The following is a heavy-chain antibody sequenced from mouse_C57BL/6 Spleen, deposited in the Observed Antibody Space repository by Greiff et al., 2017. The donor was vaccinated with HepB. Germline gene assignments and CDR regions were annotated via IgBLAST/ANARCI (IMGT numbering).Heavy chain of an antibody. J-gene: IGHJ2*01. V-gene: IGHV3-6*01. CDR3: ARGDSNQYYFDY. CDR1: GYSITSGYY. Sequence: VQLKESGPGLVKPSQSLSLTCSVTGYSITSGYYWNWIRQFPGNNLEWMGYISYDGSNNYNPSLKNRISITRDTSKNQFFLKLNSVTTEDTATYYCARGDSNQYYFDYWGQGTTLTVSS. D-gene: IGHD2-5*01. CDR2: ISYDGSN.